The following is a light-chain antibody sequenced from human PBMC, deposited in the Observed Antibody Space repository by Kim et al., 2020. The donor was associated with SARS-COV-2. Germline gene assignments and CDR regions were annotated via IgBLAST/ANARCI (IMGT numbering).Light chain of an antibody. Sequence: QSALTQPRSVSASPGQSVTISCTGTSSDVGGYNYVSWYQQHPGKAPKLMIYDVSKRPSGVPDRFSGSKSGNTASLTISGLQAEDEADYYCCSYAGSYVVFGGGTQLTVL. CDR1: SSDVGGYNY. J-gene: IGLJ2*01. CDR2: DVS. CDR3: CSYAGSYVV. V-gene: IGLV2-11*01.